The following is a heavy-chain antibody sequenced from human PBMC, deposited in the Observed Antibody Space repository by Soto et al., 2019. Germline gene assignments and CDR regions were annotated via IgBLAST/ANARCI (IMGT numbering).Heavy chain of an antibody. CDR1: GYTFASSG. V-gene: IGHV1-18*01. CDR3: ARDLYHHSGSNPTIPFDY. J-gene: IGHJ4*02. D-gene: IGHD1-26*01. Sequence: ASVKVSRKASGYTFASSGISWVRQAPGQGLEWMGWISAYNGNTNYAQKLQGRVTMTTDTSTSTAYMELRSLRSDDTAVYYFARDLYHHSGSNPTIPFDYWGQGTLVPVSS. CDR2: ISAYNGNT.